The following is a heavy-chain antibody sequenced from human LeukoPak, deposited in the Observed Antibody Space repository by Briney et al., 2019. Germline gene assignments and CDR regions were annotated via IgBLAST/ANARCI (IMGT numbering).Heavy chain of an antibody. Sequence: PSQTLSLTCTVSGGSISSGGYYWSWIRQHPGKGLEWIGYIYYSGSTNYNPSLKSRVTISVDTSKNQFSLKLSSVTAADTAVYYCARGVGYYDSSGYFHFDYWGQGTLVTVSS. J-gene: IGHJ4*02. CDR2: IYYSGST. CDR1: GGSISSGGYY. D-gene: IGHD3-22*01. V-gene: IGHV4-31*03. CDR3: ARGVGYYDSSGYFHFDY.